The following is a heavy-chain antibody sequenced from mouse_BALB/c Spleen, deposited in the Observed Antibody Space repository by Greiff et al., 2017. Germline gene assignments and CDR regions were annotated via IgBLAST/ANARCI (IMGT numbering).Heavy chain of an antibody. CDR2: IYPYNGGT. J-gene: IGHJ4*01. Sequence: VHVKQSGPELVKTGASVKISCKASGYTFTDYNMHWVKQSHGKSLEWIGYIYPYNGGTGYNQKFKSKATLTVDNSSSTAYMELRSLTSEDSAVYYCARSALYYAMDYWGQGTSVTVSS. V-gene: IGHV1S29*02. CDR1: GYTFTDYN. CDR3: ARSALYYAMDY.